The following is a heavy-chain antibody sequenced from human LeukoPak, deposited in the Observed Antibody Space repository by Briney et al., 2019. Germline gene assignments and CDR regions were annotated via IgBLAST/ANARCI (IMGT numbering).Heavy chain of an antibody. CDR3: AKGYYYYGSADY. D-gene: IGHD3-10*01. CDR2: ISGSGANT. V-gene: IGHV3-23*01. CDR1: GFTFSSYA. Sequence: GGSLRLSCAASGFTFSSYAMSWVRQAPGNGLEWVSTISGSGANTYYADSVKGRFTISRDNSKNTLYLQMNSLRAADTAVYYCAKGYYYYGSADYWGQGTQVTVSS. J-gene: IGHJ4*02.